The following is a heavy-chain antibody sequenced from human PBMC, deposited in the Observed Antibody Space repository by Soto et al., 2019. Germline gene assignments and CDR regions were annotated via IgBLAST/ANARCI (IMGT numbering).Heavy chain of an antibody. CDR1: GGSISSYY. V-gene: IGHV4-59*01. D-gene: IGHD6-19*01. Sequence: SETLSLTCTVSGGSISSYYWSWIRQPPGKGLEWIGYIYYSGSTNYNPSLKSRVTISVDTSKNQFSLKLSSVTAADTAVYYCARVIAVAGTGDWFDPWGQGTLVTVSS. J-gene: IGHJ5*02. CDR2: IYYSGST. CDR3: ARVIAVAGTGDWFDP.